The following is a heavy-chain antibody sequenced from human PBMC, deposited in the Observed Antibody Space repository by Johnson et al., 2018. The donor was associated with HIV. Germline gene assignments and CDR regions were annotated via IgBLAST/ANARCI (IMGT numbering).Heavy chain of an antibody. Sequence: QVQLVESGGGVVQPGRSLRLSCAASGFTFSSYGMHWVRQAPGKGLEWVVVIWYDGSNKYYADSVKGRFTISRDKSKNTLYLQMNSLSTEDTAVYYCAKDVGNYWPDSFDVWGQGTMVTVSS. CDR3: AKDVGNYWPDSFDV. V-gene: IGHV3-33*03. J-gene: IGHJ3*01. CDR1: GFTFSSYG. D-gene: IGHD3-22*01. CDR2: IWYDGSNK.